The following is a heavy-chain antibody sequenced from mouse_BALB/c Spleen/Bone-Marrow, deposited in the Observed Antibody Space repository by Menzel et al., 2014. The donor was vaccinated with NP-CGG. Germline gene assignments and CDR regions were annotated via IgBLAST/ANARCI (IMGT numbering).Heavy chain of an antibody. J-gene: IGHJ2*01. D-gene: IGHD2-3*01. Sequence: EVQLQQSGPELIKPGASVKMSYKASGYTFTAYVMHWVKQKPGQGLEWIGYINPYNDGTNYNEKFKGKATLTSDKSSSTAYMELSSLTSEDSAVYYCAREGWLLRFEYWGQGTTLTVSS. CDR1: GYTFTAYV. CDR2: INPYNDGT. V-gene: IGHV1-14*01. CDR3: AREGWLLRFEY.